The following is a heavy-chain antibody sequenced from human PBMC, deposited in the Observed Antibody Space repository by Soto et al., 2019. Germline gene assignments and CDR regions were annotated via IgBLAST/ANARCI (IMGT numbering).Heavy chain of an antibody. J-gene: IGHJ4*02. D-gene: IGHD6-13*01. V-gene: IGHV3-48*02. CDR2: ITSTSSTR. CDR1: GFTFSSYS. CDR3: TAIAAGETV. Sequence: EVQLVESGGGLVQPGGSLRLSCAASGFTFSSYSMHWVRQAPGKGLEWVSYITSTSSTRHYADSVKGRFTISRDNAKNSLFLQMDSLRDEDTAVYYCTAIAAGETVWGQGTLVTVSS.